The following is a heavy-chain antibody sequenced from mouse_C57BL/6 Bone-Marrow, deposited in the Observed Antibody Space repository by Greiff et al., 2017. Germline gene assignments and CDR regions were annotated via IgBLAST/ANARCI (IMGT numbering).Heavy chain of an antibody. J-gene: IGHJ2*01. V-gene: IGHV1-82*01. CDR1: GYAFSSSW. CDR2: IYPGDGDT. CDR3: ARRYSSIPFDY. D-gene: IGHD1-1*01. Sequence: VQLQQSGPELVKPGASVKISCKASGYAFSSSWMNWVKQRPGKGLEWIGRIYPGDGDTNYNGKFKGKATLTADKSSSTAYMQLSSLTSEDSAVYFCARRYSSIPFDYWGQGTTLTVSS.